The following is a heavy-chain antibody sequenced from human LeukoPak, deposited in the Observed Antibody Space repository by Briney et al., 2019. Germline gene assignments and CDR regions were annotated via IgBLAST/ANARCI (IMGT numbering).Heavy chain of an antibody. J-gene: IGHJ4*02. CDR2: FDPEDGET. D-gene: IGHD6-19*01. CDR1: GYTLTELS. Sequence: ASVKVSCKVSGYTLTELSMHWVRQAPGKGLEWMGGFDPEDGETIYAQKFQGRVTTTEDTYTDTAYMELSSLRSEDTAVYYSAIVVARGEQWLDQGYFDYWGQGTLVTVSS. V-gene: IGHV1-24*01. CDR3: AIVVARGEQWLDQGYFDY.